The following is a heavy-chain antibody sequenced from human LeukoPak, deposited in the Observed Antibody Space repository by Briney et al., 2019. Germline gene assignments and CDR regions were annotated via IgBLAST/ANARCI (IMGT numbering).Heavy chain of an antibody. CDR2: IYHSGST. V-gene: IGHV4-30-2*01. D-gene: IGHD2-15*01. J-gene: IGHJ5*02. CDR3: ARGSGANWFDP. CDR1: GGSISSGDYS. Sequence: PSETLSLTCAVSGGSISSGDYSWSWIRQPPGKGLEWIGYIYHSGSTYYNPSLKSRVTISVDRSKNQFSLKLSSVTAADTAVYYCARGSGANWFDPWGQGTLVTVSS.